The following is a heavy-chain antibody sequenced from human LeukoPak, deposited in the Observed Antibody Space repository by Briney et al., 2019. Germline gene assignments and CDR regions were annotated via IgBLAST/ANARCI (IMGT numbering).Heavy chain of an antibody. CDR2: SYSGGSS. J-gene: IGHJ2*01. D-gene: IGHD3-16*02. CDR1: GFTFDDYG. CDR3: AREEHYRRYFAL. V-gene: IGHV3-53*01. Sequence: GGSLRLSCAASGFTFDDYGMSWVRQAPGKGLEWVSVSYSGGSSYYADSVKGRFTISRDNSKNTLYLQMNTLRAEDTAVYFCAREEHYRRYFALWGRGTLVTVSS.